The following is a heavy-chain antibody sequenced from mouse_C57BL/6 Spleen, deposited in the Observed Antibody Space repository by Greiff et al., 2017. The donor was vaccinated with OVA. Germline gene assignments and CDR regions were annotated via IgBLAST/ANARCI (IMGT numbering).Heavy chain of an antibody. CDR3: ARRGGTGIFAY. CDR2: ISSGSSTI. V-gene: IGHV5-17*01. CDR1: GFTFSDYG. D-gene: IGHD4-1*01. J-gene: IGHJ3*01. Sequence: EVQLVESGGGLVKPGGSLKLSCEASGFTFSDYGMHWVSQAPEKGLEWVAYISSGSSTINSADKVKGRFTISSDNANNTLFLRMTSLRSEDTAMYYCARRGGTGIFAYWGQGTLVTVSA.